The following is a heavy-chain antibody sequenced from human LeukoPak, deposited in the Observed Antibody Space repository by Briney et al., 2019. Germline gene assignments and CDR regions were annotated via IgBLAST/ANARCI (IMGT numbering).Heavy chain of an antibody. CDR2: IIPIFGTA. J-gene: IGHJ5*02. V-gene: IGHV1-69*13. Sequence: SAKVSCKASGGTFSSYAISWVRQAPGQGLEWMGGIIPIFGTANYAQKFQGRVTITADESTSTAYMELSSLRSEDTAVYYCARVKEAGVAVHNWFDPWGQGTLVTVSS. D-gene: IGHD6-19*01. CDR3: ARVKEAGVAVHNWFDP. CDR1: GGTFSSYA.